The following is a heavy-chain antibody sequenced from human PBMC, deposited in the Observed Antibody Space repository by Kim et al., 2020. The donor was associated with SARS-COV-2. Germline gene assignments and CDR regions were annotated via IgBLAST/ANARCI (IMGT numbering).Heavy chain of an antibody. CDR3: AKDLNYYDSSGYFDY. CDR1: GFTFSSYA. J-gene: IGHJ4*02. D-gene: IGHD3-22*01. Sequence: GGSLRLSCAASGFTFSSYAMSWVRQAPGKGLEWVSAISGSGGSTYYADSVKGRFTISRDNSKNTLYLQMNSLRAEDTAVYYCAKDLNYYDSSGYFDYWGQGALVTVSS. V-gene: IGHV3-23*01. CDR2: ISGSGGST.